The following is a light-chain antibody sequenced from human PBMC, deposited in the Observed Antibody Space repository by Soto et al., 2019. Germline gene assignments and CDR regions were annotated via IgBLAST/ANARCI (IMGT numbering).Light chain of an antibody. Sequence: DIQMTQSPSTLSASVGDRVTMTCRASQIISGWVAWYQQKPGKAPKLLIYKASTLQTGVPSRFSGSASGTECTLTISRLQPEDFATYYCQHYNAFSPWTFGQGTKVEIK. CDR1: QIISGW. CDR2: KAS. J-gene: IGKJ1*01. V-gene: IGKV1-5*03. CDR3: QHYNAFSPWT.